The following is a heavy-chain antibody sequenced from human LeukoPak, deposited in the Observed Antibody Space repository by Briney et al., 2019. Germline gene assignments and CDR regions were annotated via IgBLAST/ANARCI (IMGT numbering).Heavy chain of an antibody. D-gene: IGHD2-15*01. J-gene: IGHJ6*02. V-gene: IGHV7-4-1*02. CDR2: VNTNTGNP. Sequence: ASVKVSCKASGYTFTSYAMNWVRQAPGQGLEWMGWVNTNTGNPTYAQGFTGRFVFSLDTSVSTAYLQISSLKAEDTAVYYCARDENRYLPDICSGGSCYSYYYYGMDVCGQGTTVTVSS. CDR3: ARDENRYLPDICSGGSCYSYYYYGMDV. CDR1: GYTFTSYA.